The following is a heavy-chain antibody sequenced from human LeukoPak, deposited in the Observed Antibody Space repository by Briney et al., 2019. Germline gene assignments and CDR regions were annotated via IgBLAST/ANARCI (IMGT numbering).Heavy chain of an antibody. V-gene: IGHV1-69*13. CDR2: IIPIFGTA. J-gene: IGHJ6*04. Sequence: GASVKVSCKASGGTFSSYAISWVRQAPGQGLEWMGGIIPIFGTANYAQKFQGRVTITADESTSTDYMELSSLRSEDTAVYYCARDRVPAAMRSYYGMDVWGKGTTVTVSS. D-gene: IGHD2-2*01. CDR3: ARDRVPAAMRSYYGMDV. CDR1: GGTFSSYA.